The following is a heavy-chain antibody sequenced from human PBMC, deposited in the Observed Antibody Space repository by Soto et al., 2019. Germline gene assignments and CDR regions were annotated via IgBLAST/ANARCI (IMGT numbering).Heavy chain of an antibody. J-gene: IGHJ3*01. CDR1: GYTFTSYA. CDR3: ARASSHYYVSSGYYPLDDAFDF. V-gene: IGHV1-3*01. D-gene: IGHD3-22*01. Sequence: ASVKVSCKASGYTFTSYAMHWVRQAPGQRLEWMGWINAGNGNTKYSQKFQGRVTITRDTSASTAYMELSSLRSEDTAVYYCARASSHYYVSSGYYPLDDAFDFWGQGSLVTGSS. CDR2: INAGNGNT.